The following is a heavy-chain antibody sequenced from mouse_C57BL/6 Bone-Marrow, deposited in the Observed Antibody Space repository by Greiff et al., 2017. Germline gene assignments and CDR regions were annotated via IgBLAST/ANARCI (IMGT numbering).Heavy chain of an antibody. CDR3: AAAVVVYYAMET. D-gene: IGHD1-1*01. J-gene: IGHJ4*01. CDR1: GYTFPSYW. CDR2: IDPNSGGT. V-gene: IGHV1-72*01. Sequence: QVQLQQPGAELVKPGASVKLSCKASGYTFPSYWMHWVKQRPGRGLEWIGRIDPNSGGTKYNEKFKSKATLTVDKPSSATYMQLSSLTSENSAVYYCAAAVVVYYAMETWGAEASVPDSS.